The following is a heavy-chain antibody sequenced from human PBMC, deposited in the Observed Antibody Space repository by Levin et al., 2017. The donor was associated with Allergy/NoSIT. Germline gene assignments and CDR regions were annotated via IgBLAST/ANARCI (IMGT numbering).Heavy chain of an antibody. CDR1: GFAFSDYY. CDR2: ISTRIDDT. J-gene: IGHJ3*02. D-gene: IGHD6-19*01. Sequence: GGSLRLSCAASGFAFSDYYMSWIRQGPGKGLEWVAYISTRIDDTNYGGSVKGRFTISRDNAKNLLYLQMNNVRAEDTAIYYCVRDRSGGTRTDAFDIWGQGTRVTVSS. V-gene: IGHV3-11*05. CDR3: VRDRSGGTRTDAFDI.